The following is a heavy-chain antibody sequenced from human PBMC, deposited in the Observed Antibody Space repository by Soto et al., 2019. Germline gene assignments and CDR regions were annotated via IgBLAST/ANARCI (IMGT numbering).Heavy chain of an antibody. CDR1: GGSISSGGYY. Sequence: PSETLSLTCTVSGGSISSGGYYWSWIRQHPGKGLEWIGYIYYSGSTYYNPSLKSRVTISVDTSKNQFSLKLSSVTAADTAVYYCARGIAAHLKGWFDPWGQGTLVTVSS. CDR2: IYYSGST. CDR3: ARGIAAHLKGWFDP. D-gene: IGHD6-13*01. J-gene: IGHJ5*02. V-gene: IGHV4-31*03.